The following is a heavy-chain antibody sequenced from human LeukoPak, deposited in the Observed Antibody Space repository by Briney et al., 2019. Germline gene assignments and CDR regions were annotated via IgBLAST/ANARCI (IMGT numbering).Heavy chain of an antibody. CDR3: ARSIGTAVADH. CDR2: INHSGST. J-gene: IGHJ4*02. D-gene: IGHD6-19*01. CDR1: GGSFSGYY. V-gene: IGHV4-34*01. Sequence: PSETLSLTCAVYGGSFSGYYWSWIRQPPGKGLEWIGEINHSGSTNYNPSLKSRVTISVDTSKNQFSLKLSSVTAADTAVYYCARSIGTAVADHWGQGTLVTVSS.